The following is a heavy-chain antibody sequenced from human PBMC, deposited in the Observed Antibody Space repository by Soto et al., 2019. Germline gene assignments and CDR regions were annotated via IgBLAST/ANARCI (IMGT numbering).Heavy chain of an antibody. Sequence: GSLRLSCEASRGAFGDYWMHWVRQAPGEGLVWVSRINRDANDIIYADSVKGRFTASRDNAKNSLYLQMNSLRAEDTAVYYCARDPLDSSWYRNYYYYGMDVWGQGTTVTVSS. CDR1: RGAFGDYW. CDR3: ARDPLDSSWYRNYYYYGMDV. D-gene: IGHD6-13*01. CDR2: INRDANDI. J-gene: IGHJ6*02. V-gene: IGHV3-74*01.